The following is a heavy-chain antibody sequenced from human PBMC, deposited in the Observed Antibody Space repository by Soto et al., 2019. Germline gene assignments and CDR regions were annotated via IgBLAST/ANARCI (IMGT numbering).Heavy chain of an antibody. CDR3: ANIYGDGAGY. J-gene: IGHJ4*02. CDR2: ISSSSSII. Sequence: GGSLRLSCAASGFTFSSYSMNWVRQAPGKGLEWVSYISSSSSIIYYADSVKGRFTISRDNAKNSLYLQMNSLRVEDTAVYYCANIYGDGAGYWGQGALVNVSS. V-gene: IGHV3-48*01. CDR1: GFTFSSYS. D-gene: IGHD4-17*01.